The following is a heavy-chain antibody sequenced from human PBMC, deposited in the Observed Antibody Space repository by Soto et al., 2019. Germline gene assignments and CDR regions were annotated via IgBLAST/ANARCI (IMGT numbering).Heavy chain of an antibody. V-gene: IGHV3-53*01. CDR1: GXTLSSNY. D-gene: IGHD3-10*01. CDR2: IYSGGST. J-gene: IGHJ4*02. CDR3: ARGGSCSYFEY. Sequence: GSLRLSCAASGXTLSSNYMSWVRQAPGKGLELVSFIYSGGSTFYADSVKGRFTISRDNSKNALYLKMNRMRLEDTAVYYCARGGSCSYFEYWGQGTLGTVSS.